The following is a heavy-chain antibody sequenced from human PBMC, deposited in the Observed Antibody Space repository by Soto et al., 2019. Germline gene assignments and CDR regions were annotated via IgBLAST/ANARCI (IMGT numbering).Heavy chain of an antibody. CDR3: ARVRRVDPSAYCGGDCANGYYYYGMDV. CDR1: GYTFTSYY. D-gene: IGHD2-21*02. V-gene: IGHV1-46*01. CDR2: INPSGGST. J-gene: IGHJ6*02. Sequence: GASVKVSCKASGYTFTSYYMHWVRQAPGQGLEWMGIINPSGGSTSYAQKFQGRVTMTRDTSTSTVYMELSSLRSEDTAVYYCARVRRVDPSAYCGGDCANGYYYYGMDVWGQGTTVTVSS.